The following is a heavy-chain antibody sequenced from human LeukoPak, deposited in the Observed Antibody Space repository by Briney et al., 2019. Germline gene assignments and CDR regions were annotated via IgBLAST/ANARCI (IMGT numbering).Heavy chain of an antibody. CDR1: GGSISSSSYY. CDR2: IYYSGST. J-gene: IGHJ3*02. Sequence: SETLSLTCTVSGGSISSSSYYWGWIRQPPGKGLEWIGSIYYSGSTYYNPSLKSRVTISVDTSKNQFSLKLSSVTAADTAVYYCARGRGYSSSQRGVAFDIWGQGTMVTVSS. D-gene: IGHD6-13*01. CDR3: ARGRGYSSSQRGVAFDI. V-gene: IGHV4-39*07.